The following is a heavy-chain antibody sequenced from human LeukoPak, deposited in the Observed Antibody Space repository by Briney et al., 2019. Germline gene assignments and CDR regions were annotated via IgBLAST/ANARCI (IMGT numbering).Heavy chain of an antibody. CDR1: GFAFSSYD. V-gene: IGHV3-23*01. CDR2: IRPSGDNT. J-gene: IGHJ5*02. D-gene: IGHD6-19*01. Sequence: GGALRLSCAASGFAFSSYDMTWVRQAPGRGLEWVSSIRPSGDNTYYGDSVKGRFTISRDNSKNTVYLQMNNMRVDDTAVYYCARVAGWHWFDPWGQGTLVTVSS. CDR3: ARVAGWHWFDP.